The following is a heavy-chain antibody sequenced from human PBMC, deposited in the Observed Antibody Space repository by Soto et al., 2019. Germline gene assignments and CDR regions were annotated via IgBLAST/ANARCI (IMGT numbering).Heavy chain of an antibody. V-gene: IGHV3-7*01. CDR3: ARDSFNSSGYYFHAFDI. Sequence: PGGSLRLSCAASGFTFSNYWMNWARQAPGKGLEWVANIDKDGGETNYVNSVKGRFTISRDNAKNSLYLQMNSLGTEDTAVYYCARDSFNSSGYYFHAFDIWGQGTKVTVS. J-gene: IGHJ3*02. CDR2: IDKDGGET. CDR1: GFTFSNYW. D-gene: IGHD3-22*01.